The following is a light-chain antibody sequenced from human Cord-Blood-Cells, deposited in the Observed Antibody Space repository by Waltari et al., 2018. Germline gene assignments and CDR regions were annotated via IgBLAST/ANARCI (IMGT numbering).Light chain of an antibody. Sequence: SCLTQPPSLSLSPGQSLSLSCAPTISYVVINNSVACYQKHPGKAPKLMIYDVSNRPSGVSNRFSGSKSGNTASLTISGLQAEDEADYYCSSYTSSSTDVVFGGGTKLTVL. J-gene: IGLJ2*01. CDR1: ISYVVINNS. CDR2: DVS. V-gene: IGLV2-14*01. CDR3: SSYTSSSTDVV.